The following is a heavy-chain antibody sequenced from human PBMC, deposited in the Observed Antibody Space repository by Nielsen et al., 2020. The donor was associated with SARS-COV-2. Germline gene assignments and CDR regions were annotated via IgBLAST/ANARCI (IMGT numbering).Heavy chain of an antibody. J-gene: IGHJ5*02. CDR2: IYTSGST. CDR1: GGPISSGSYY. D-gene: IGHD2-2*01. V-gene: IGHV4-61*02. CDR3: ARGPLYCSSTSCYRDWFDP. Sequence: SETLSLTCTVSGGPISSGSYYWSWIRQPAGKGLEWIGRIYTSGSTNYNPSLKSRVTISVDTSKNQFSLKLSSVTAADTAVYYCARGPLYCSSTSCYRDWFDPWGQGTLVTVSS.